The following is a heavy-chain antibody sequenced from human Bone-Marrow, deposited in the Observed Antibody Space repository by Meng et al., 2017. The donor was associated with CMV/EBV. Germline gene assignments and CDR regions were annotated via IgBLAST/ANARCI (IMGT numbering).Heavy chain of an antibody. CDR3: ARGVAVAGPGDY. V-gene: IGHV1-18*01. CDR1: GYTFTRDG. Sequence: VRLVTCECGGRQPGAPLVGSVKASGYTFTRDGSSWVRQAHGQGLEWMGWTSAYNGNTNYAQKLQGRVTMTTDTSTSTAYMELRSLRSDDTAVYYCARGVAVAGPGDYWGQGTLVTVSS. J-gene: IGHJ4*02. CDR2: TSAYNGNT. D-gene: IGHD6-19*01.